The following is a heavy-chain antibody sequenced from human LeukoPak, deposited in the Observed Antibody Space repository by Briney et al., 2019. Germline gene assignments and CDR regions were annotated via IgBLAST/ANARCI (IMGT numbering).Heavy chain of an antibody. CDR2: ISYDGSNK. D-gene: IGHD3-10*01. CDR1: GFTFSSYG. J-gene: IGHJ3*02. V-gene: IGHV3-30*03. Sequence: PGGSLRLSCAASGFTFSSYGMHWVRQAPGKGLEWVAVISYDGSNKYYADSVKGRFTISRDNSKNTLYLQMNSLRAEDTAVYYCASAGTITMVRGVHDAFDIWGQGTMVTVSS. CDR3: ASAGTITMVRGVHDAFDI.